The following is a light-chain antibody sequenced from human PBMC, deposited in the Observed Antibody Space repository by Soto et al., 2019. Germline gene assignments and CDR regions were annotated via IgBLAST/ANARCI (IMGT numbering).Light chain of an antibody. Sequence: QSVLTQPPSVSAAPGQKVTISCSGSSSNIGSNYVSWYQQLPGTAPNLLIYDNNKRPSGMPDRFSGSKSGTSATLGITGLQTGDEADYYCGTWDSRLSAVVFGGGTKLTVL. CDR3: GTWDSRLSAVV. J-gene: IGLJ3*02. V-gene: IGLV1-51*01. CDR1: SSNIGSNY. CDR2: DNN.